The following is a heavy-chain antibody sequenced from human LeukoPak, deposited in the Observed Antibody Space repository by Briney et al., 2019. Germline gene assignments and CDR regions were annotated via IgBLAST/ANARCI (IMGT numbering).Heavy chain of an antibody. D-gene: IGHD2-2*01. J-gene: IGHJ6*03. V-gene: IGHV1-69*13. CDR2: IIPIFGTA. CDR3: ARAWGVVVPAALIVNYYYVDV. Sequence: SVKVSCKASGGTFSSYAISWVRQAPGQGLEWMGGIIPIFGTANYAQKFQGRVTITADESTSTAYMELSSLRSEDTAVYYCARAWGVVVPAALIVNYYYVDVWGKGTTVTVSS. CDR1: GGTFSSYA.